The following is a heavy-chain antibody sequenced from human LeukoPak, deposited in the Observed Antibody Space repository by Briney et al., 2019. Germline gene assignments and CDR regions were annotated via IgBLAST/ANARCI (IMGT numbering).Heavy chain of an antibody. D-gene: IGHD3-3*01. CDR1: GFTFRSYW. V-gene: IGHV3-7*05. CDR2: IKQDGSEK. CDR3: ARDAGYDFWTGYYDF. Sequence: PGGSLRLSCVDSGFTFRSYWMSWVRQAPGKGLEWVATIKQDGSEKYYVDPVKGRFTTSRDIAQNSLYLQMNSLRAEDTAVYFCARDAGYDFWTGYYDFWGQGTLVTVSS. J-gene: IGHJ4*02.